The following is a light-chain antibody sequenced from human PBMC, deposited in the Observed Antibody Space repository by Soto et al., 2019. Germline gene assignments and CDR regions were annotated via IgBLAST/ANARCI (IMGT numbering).Light chain of an antibody. CDR3: QQYNNWLSIT. Sequence: IQMTQSPSTLSASVGDRVAITCRASQSISNYLNWYQQKPGKAPKLLIYAASSLQSGVPSRFSGSGSGTDFTLTISSLQPDDFAVYYCQQYNNWLSITFGQGTRLEIK. V-gene: IGKV1-39*01. CDR2: AAS. J-gene: IGKJ5*01. CDR1: QSISNY.